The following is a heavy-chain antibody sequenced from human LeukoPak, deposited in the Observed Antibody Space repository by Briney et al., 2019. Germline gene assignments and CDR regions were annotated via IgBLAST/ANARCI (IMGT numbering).Heavy chain of an antibody. CDR3: ARDHLLMVRGVMRY. Sequence: SVKVSCKASGGTFSNYAISWVRQAPGQGLEWMGGIIPIFGTANYAQKFQGRVTITADESTSTAYMELSRLRSEDTAVHYCARDHLLMVRGVMRYWGQGTLVTVSS. V-gene: IGHV1-69*13. CDR2: IIPIFGTA. J-gene: IGHJ4*02. CDR1: GGTFSNYA. D-gene: IGHD3-10*01.